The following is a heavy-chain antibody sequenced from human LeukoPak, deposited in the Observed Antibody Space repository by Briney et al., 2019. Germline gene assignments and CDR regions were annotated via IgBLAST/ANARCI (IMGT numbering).Heavy chain of an antibody. J-gene: IGHJ4*02. Sequence: SETLSLTCTVSGGSISSYYWSWIRQPPGKGPEWIGYIYYSGSTNYNPSLKSRVTISVDTFKNQFSLKLSSVTAADTAVYYCARGNSSSWSYAFDYWGQGTLVTVSS. CDR3: ARGNSSSWSYAFDY. CDR2: IYYSGST. CDR1: GGSISSYY. D-gene: IGHD6-13*01. V-gene: IGHV4-59*01.